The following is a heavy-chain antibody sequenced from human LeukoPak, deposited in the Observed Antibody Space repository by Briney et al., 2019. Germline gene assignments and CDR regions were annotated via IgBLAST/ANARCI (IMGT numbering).Heavy chain of an antibody. CDR2: TYYRSKLYD. CDR1: GDSVSSKNGA. CDR3: ARDLGTSGWYTFDF. J-gene: IGHJ5*01. D-gene: IGHD6-19*01. Sequence: SQTLSLTCAISGDSVSSKNGAWNWIRQSPSRGLEWLGRTYYRSKLYDEYADSVKGRVTISPGTSKNQFSLHVYSVTPEDTAVYYCARDLGTSGWYTFDFWGQGTLVTASS. V-gene: IGHV6-1*01.